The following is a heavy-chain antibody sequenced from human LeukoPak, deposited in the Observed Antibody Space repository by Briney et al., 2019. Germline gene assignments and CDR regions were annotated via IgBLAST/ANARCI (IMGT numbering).Heavy chain of an antibody. V-gene: IGHV4-39*01. CDR1: GGSISSSSYY. CDR2: MYFGGST. J-gene: IGHJ4*02. CDR3: ANERWWPAGWY. D-gene: IGHD2-15*01. Sequence: PSETLSLTCTVSGGSISSSSYYWVRIRQPPGKGLEWIGTMYFGGSTYYNPSLKSRVTISVDTSKNQFSLKLSSVTAADTAVYYCANERWWPAGWYWGQGTLVTVSS.